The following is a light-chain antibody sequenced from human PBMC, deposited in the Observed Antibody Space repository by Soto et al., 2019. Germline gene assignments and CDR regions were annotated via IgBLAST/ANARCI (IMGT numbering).Light chain of an antibody. J-gene: IGLJ2*01. CDR1: SSDIGGYNY. CDR2: DVT. Sequence: QSVLTQPRSVSGSPGQAVAISCTGTSSDIGGYNYVSWFQQHPGKAPKLIIHDVTERPSGVPDRFSGSKSGNAASLTTSGLQADDEAAYYCWSYSGISHVGFGGGTKVTV. V-gene: IGLV2-11*01. CDR3: WSYSGISHVG.